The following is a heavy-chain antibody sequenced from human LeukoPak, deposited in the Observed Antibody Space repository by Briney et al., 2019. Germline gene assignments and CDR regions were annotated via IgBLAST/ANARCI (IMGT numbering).Heavy chain of an antibody. D-gene: IGHD4-17*01. CDR3: ASIFTVTTDYYYGMDV. Sequence: VSVKVSCKASGYTFTGYYMHWVRQAPGQGLEWMGWINPNSGGTNYTQKFQGRVTMTRDTSISTAYMELSRLRSDDTAVYYCASIFTVTTDYYYGMDVWGQGTTVTVSS. V-gene: IGHV1-2*02. J-gene: IGHJ6*02. CDR2: INPNSGGT. CDR1: GYTFTGYY.